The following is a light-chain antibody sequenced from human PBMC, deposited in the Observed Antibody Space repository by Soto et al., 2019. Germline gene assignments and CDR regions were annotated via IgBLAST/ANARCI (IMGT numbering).Light chain of an antibody. CDR3: CSYAGSYTFYV. V-gene: IGLV2-11*01. CDR2: DVS. J-gene: IGLJ1*01. Sequence: SVLTQPASLTGSPGQSITISCTGTSSDVESYNLVSWYQQHPGKAPKVMIYDVSKRPSGVPDRFSGSKSGNTASLTLSGLQAEDEADYYCCSYAGSYTFYVFGTGTKVTVL. CDR1: SSDVESYNL.